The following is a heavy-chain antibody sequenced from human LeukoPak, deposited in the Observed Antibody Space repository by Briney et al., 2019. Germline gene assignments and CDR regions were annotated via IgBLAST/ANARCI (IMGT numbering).Heavy chain of an antibody. V-gene: IGHV7-4-1*02. CDR2: INTNTGNP. CDR1: GCTFTSYA. D-gene: IGHD3-3*01. Sequence: GASVKVSCKASGCTFTSYAMNWVRQAPGQGLEWMGWINTNTGNPTYAQGFTGRFVFSLDTSVSTAYLQISSLKAEDTAVYYCARSLYYDFWSGYYAVDYWGQGTLVTVSS. J-gene: IGHJ4*02. CDR3: ARSLYYDFWSGYYAVDY.